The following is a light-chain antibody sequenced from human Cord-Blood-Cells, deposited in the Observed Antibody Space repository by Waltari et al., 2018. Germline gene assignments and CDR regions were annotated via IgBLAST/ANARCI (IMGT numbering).Light chain of an antibody. J-gene: IGKJ2*03. Sequence: EIVLTQSPGTMSLSPGERATLSCRASQSVSSCYLAWYQQKPGQAPRLPLYGASSRATGIPDRFSGSGSGTDFTLTISRLEPEDFAVYYCQQYGSSPYSFGQGTKLEIK. CDR3: QQYGSSPYS. CDR2: GAS. CDR1: QSVSSCY. V-gene: IGKV3-20*01.